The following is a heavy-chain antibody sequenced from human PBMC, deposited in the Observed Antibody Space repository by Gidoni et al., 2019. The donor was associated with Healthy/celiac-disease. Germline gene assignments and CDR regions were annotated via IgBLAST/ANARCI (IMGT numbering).Heavy chain of an antibody. J-gene: IGHJ4*02. Sequence: QVQLVESGGGVVQPGRSLRLSCAASGFTFSSYGMHWVRQAPGKGLEWVAVIWYDGSNKYYADSVKGRFTISRDNSKNTLYLQMNSLRAEDTAVYYCARDRKFEQWLRGTFDYWGQGTLVTVSS. CDR3: ARDRKFEQWLRGTFDY. CDR2: IWYDGSNK. V-gene: IGHV3-33*01. D-gene: IGHD5-12*01. CDR1: GFTFSSYG.